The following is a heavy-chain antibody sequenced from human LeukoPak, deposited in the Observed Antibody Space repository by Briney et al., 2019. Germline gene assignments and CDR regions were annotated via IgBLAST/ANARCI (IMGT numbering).Heavy chain of an antibody. D-gene: IGHD3-22*01. J-gene: IGHJ5*02. CDR2: IYTRGST. CDR1: GGSISNYY. V-gene: IGHV4-4*07. Sequence: PSETLSLTCTVSGGSISNYYWSCIWQPAGKGLEWIGRIYTRGSTNYNPSLKSRVTISVDKSKNQFSLKLTSVTAADTAVYYCARDHPPDYYDSNGLKTWGQGTLVTVSS. CDR3: ARDHPPDYYDSNGLKT.